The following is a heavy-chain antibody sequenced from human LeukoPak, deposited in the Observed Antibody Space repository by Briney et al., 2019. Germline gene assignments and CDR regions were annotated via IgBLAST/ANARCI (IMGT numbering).Heavy chain of an antibody. CDR2: IYTGGTT. V-gene: IGHV3-66*01. Sequence: PGGSLRLSCAVSGFNVSSNYMSWVRQPPGKGLEWVSIIYTGGTTYFADSVKGRFTVYRDNSKNTLYLQMNSLRVEDTAVYYCARDGTETAGPFDPWGQGTLVTVSS. J-gene: IGHJ5*02. CDR1: GFNVSSNY. CDR3: ARDGTETAGPFDP. D-gene: IGHD1/OR15-1a*01.